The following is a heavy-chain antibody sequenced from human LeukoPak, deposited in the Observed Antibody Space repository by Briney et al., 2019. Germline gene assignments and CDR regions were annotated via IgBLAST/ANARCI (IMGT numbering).Heavy chain of an antibody. V-gene: IGHV5-51*01. CDR2: IYPGDSDT. J-gene: IGHJ4*02. D-gene: IGHD4-11*01. Sequence: GESLKISCEGSGYSFNNYWIVWVRQMPGEGLEWMRIIYPGDSDTRYSPSFQGLVTISVDKSISTAYLQWSSLKASDTAMYYCARRLTTATFDYWGQGTLVTVSS. CDR3: ARRLTTATFDY. CDR1: GYSFNNYW.